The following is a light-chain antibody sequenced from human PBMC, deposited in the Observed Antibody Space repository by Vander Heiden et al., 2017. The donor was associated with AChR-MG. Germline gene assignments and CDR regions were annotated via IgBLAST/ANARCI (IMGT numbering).Light chain of an antibody. Sequence: QLLVTQSPSASASLGASVKPTCILSSGHSRYTIAWHQQQPQKGPRYLMKLNNDGSHSKGDGIPDRFSGSSSGAERYLTSSSLQSEDEADYYCQTWGTGVVFGGGTKLTVL. CDR1: SGHSRYT. CDR3: QTWGTGVV. CDR2: LNNDGSH. V-gene: IGLV4-69*01. J-gene: IGLJ2*01.